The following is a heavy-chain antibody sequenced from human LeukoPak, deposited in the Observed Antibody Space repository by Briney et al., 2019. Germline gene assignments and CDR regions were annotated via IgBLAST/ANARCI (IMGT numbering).Heavy chain of an antibody. CDR3: ARSITMIVVANDAFDI. D-gene: IGHD3-22*01. V-gene: IGHV3-48*01. J-gene: IGHJ3*02. CDR2: ISGSRSTI. Sequence: PGGSLRLSCAASGFTFSSYSVNWVRQAPGKGLEWVSYISGSRSTIYYADSVKGRFTISRDNAKNSLYLQMNSLRAEDTAVYYCARSITMIVVANDAFDIWGQGTMVTVSS. CDR1: GFTFSSYS.